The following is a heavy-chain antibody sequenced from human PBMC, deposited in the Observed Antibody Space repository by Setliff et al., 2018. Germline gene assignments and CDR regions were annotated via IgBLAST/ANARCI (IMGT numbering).Heavy chain of an antibody. J-gene: IGHJ4*02. CDR2: GEISHSGSANWIGEINHSGSP. Sequence: TLSLTCTVSGVSFGSGTYFWSWIRQPPGKGLEWIGEISHSGSANWIGEINHSGSPNYNPSLKSRVTMSVDTSKNQFSLKLTSVTAADTAVYYCRVWVDMIEVDSWAQGTLVTVSS. D-gene: IGHD3-22*01. CDR3: RVWVDMIEVDS. CDR1: GVSFGSGTYF. V-gene: IGHV4-34*01.